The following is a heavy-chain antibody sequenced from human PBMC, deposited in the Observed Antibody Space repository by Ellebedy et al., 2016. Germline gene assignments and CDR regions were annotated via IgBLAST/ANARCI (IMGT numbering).Heavy chain of an antibody. D-gene: IGHD6-19*01. CDR2: ISYDGSNK. J-gene: IGHJ3*02. CDR1: GFSFSSYG. Sequence: GESLKISCVASGFSFSSYGMHWVRQAPGKGLEWVAVISYDGSNKYYADSVKGRFTISRDNSKNTLYLQMNSLRAEDTAVYYCAKSLDSSGCVDIWGQGTMVTVSS. V-gene: IGHV3-30*18. CDR3: AKSLDSSGCVDI.